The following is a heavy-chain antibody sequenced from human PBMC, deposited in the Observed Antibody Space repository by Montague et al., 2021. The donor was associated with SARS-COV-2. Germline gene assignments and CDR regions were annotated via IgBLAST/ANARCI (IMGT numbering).Heavy chain of an antibody. D-gene: IGHD3-3*01. V-gene: IGHV4-4*07. Sequence: SETLSLTCSVSGGSISNYYWSWIRQSAGKGLEWIGRIYSSGSTNYNPLXKSRVTMSVDTSKNQFSLKLNSVTAADTAVYFCARAGRTIFGVITLVDYWGQGTLVTVSS. CDR1: GGSISNYY. J-gene: IGHJ4*02. CDR3: ARAGRTIFGVITLVDY. CDR2: IYSSGST.